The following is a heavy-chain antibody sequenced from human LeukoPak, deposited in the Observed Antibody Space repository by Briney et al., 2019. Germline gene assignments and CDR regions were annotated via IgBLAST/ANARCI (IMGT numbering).Heavy chain of an antibody. CDR2: INPNNGDT. V-gene: IGHV1-2*02. D-gene: IGHD1-26*01. Sequence: ASVKVSCKASGYIFTGYYMHWVRQAPGQGLEWMGWINPNNGDTNYAQKFQGRVTMTRDTSISTAYMELNSLISDDTAVYYRARGWDLYGPFFDYWGQGTLVSVSS. CDR1: GYIFTGYY. CDR3: ARGWDLYGPFFDY. J-gene: IGHJ4*02.